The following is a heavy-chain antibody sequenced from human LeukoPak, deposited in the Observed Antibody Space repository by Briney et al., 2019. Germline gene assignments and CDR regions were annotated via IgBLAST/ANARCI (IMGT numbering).Heavy chain of an antibody. J-gene: IGHJ4*03. V-gene: IGHV4-4*09. CDR1: RGSISTYY. CDR2: ISTGGST. CDR3: ARRRTTGTTGYFDY. D-gene: IGHD1-1*01. Sequence: SETLSLTCTISRGSISTYYWSWIRQPPGKGLEWIGYISTGGSTNYNPSLKSRVAISVDTSKNQSSLNLSSVTAADTAVYYCARRRTTGTTGYFDYWGQGTLVTVSS.